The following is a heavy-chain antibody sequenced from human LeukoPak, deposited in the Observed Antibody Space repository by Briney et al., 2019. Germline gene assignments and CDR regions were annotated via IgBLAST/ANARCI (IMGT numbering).Heavy chain of an antibody. CDR2: ISAYNGNT. D-gene: IGHD1-7*01. CDR1: GYTFTSYG. CDR3: ARGGVTGTTRLRKTMDV. J-gene: IGHJ6*03. V-gene: IGHV1-18*01. Sequence: ASVKVSCKASGYTFTSYGISWVRQAPGQGLEWMGWISAYNGNTNYAQKLQGRVTMTTDTSTSTAYMELSSLRSEDTAVYYCARGGVTGTTRLRKTMDVWGKGTTVTVSS.